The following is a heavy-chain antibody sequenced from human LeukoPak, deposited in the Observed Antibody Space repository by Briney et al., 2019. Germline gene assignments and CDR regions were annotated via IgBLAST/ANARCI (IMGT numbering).Heavy chain of an antibody. Sequence: SETLSLTCAVYGGSFSGYYWSWIRQPPGKGLEWIGYIYTSGSTNYNPSLKSRVTISLDTSENQFSLKLSSVTAADTAVYYCARDLYGSGWGYFDYWGQGTLVTVSS. CDR2: IYTSGST. V-gene: IGHV4-4*09. CDR3: ARDLYGSGWGYFDY. D-gene: IGHD6-19*01. CDR1: GGSFSGYY. J-gene: IGHJ4*02.